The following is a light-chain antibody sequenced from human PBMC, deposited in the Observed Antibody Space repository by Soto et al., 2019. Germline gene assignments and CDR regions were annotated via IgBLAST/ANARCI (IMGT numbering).Light chain of an antibody. CDR1: QDISNY. Sequence: DIQMTQSPSSLSASVGDRVTITCQASQDISNYLNWYQQKPGKAPKLLIYDASNLETGVPSRFSGSGSGIDFTFTIISRQPEVIAIYYCQQYDNFPFTFGPGTKVDIK. CDR3: QQYDNFPFT. V-gene: IGKV1-33*01. CDR2: DAS. J-gene: IGKJ3*01.